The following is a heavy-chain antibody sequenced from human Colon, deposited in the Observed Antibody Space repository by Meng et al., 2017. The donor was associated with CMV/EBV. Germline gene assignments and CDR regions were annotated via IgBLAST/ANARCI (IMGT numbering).Heavy chain of an antibody. Sequence: CKASGGTFSSYAIRWVRQAPGQGPEWMGRVIPILGVAYKAEKFQGRVAITADKSTNTAYMELSGLRSEDTALYYCAMGSSAVGFGSWGQGTLVTVSS. D-gene: IGHD6-6*01. J-gene: IGHJ5*01. V-gene: IGHV1-69*04. CDR3: AMGSSAVGFGS. CDR1: GGTFSSYA. CDR2: VIPILGVA.